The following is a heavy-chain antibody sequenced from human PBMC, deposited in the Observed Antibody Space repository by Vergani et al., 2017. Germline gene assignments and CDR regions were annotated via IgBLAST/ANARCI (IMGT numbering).Heavy chain of an antibody. V-gene: IGHV1-46*03. CDR3: TRGWYYDSIAYWAY. J-gene: IGHJ4*02. CDR2: INPSGGNT. CDR1: GYTFTSYY. D-gene: IGHD3-22*01. Sequence: QVQLVQSGAEVKKPGASVKVSCKASGYTFTSYYMHWVRQAPGQGLEWMGIINPSGGNTNYAQKFQDRVTITRDRSMSTAYMELSSLRSEDTAVYYCTRGWYYDSIAYWAYWGQGTLVTVSS.